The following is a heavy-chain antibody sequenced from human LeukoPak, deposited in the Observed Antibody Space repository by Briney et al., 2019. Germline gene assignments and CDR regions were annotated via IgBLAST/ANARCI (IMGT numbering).Heavy chain of an antibody. CDR2: INPESGGT. CDR3: ARLPVIVGAWSPIDY. Sequence: ASVKVSCKASGYTFTGYYMHWVRQAPGQGLEWMGWINPESGGTNYAQKFQGRVTMTSDTSISTAYMELTSLRSDDTAVYYCARLPVIVGAWSPIDYWGQGIRVTVSS. V-gene: IGHV1-2*02. CDR1: GYTFTGYY. J-gene: IGHJ4*02. D-gene: IGHD1-26*01.